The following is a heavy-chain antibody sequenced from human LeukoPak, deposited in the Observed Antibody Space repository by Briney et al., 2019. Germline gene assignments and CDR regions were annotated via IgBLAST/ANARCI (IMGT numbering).Heavy chain of an antibody. V-gene: IGHV1-8*01. CDR3: ARGMITFGEVIVNYYYYSMDV. Sequence: ASVKVSCKASRYIFPSYDINSLRQATGHRLEWMGWMNPNSGNTGYADNVPGRGPMTRNTSNSTSYMDLSSLRSEDTAVYYCARGMITFGEVIVNYYYYSMDVWAKGPRSASP. CDR1: RYIFPSYD. CDR2: MNPNSGNT. J-gene: IGHJ6*03. D-gene: IGHD3-16*02.